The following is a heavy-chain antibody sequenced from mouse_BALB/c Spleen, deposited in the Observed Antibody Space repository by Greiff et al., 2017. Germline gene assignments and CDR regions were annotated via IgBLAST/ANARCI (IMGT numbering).Heavy chain of an antibody. V-gene: IGHV5-6-4*01. CDR2: ISSGGSYT. J-gene: IGHJ2*01. CDR1: GFTFSSYT. Sequence: EVNLVESGGGLVKPGGSLKLSCAASGFTFSSYTMSWVRQTPEKRLEWVATISSGGSYTYYPDSVKGRFTISIDNATNTLYLQMSSLKSEDTAMYDCTRDRTVNGYADFDYWGQGTTLTVSS. CDR3: TRDRTVNGYADFDY. D-gene: IGHD2-2*01.